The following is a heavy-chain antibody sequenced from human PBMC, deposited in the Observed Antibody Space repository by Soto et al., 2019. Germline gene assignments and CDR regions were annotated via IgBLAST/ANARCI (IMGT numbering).Heavy chain of an antibody. J-gene: IGHJ4*02. CDR1: GFTFSNYA. CDR2: ISGSGGST. D-gene: IGHD3-10*01. Sequence: VHLLESGGGLVQPGGSLRLSCAASGFTFSNYAMSWVRQAPGKGLEWVSVISGSGGSTYYADSVKGRFTISRDNSKNTVYLQMTRLRADDTALYFCAKDRGFRYGSAGAYYFDYWGQGTLVTVSS. V-gene: IGHV3-23*01. CDR3: AKDRGFRYGSAGAYYFDY.